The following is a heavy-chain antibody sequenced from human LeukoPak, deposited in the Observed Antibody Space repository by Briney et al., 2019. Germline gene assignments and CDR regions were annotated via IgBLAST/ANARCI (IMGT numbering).Heavy chain of an antibody. V-gene: IGHV1-69*04. CDR1: GGTFSSYA. CDR2: IIPILGIA. Sequence: ASVKVSCMASGGTFSSYAISWVRQAPGQGLEWMGRIIPILGIANYAQKFQGRVTITADKSTSTAYMELSSLRSEDTAVYYCARVRCSGGSCYSQYFQHWGQGTLVTVSS. D-gene: IGHD2-15*01. CDR3: ARVRCSGGSCYSQYFQH. J-gene: IGHJ1*01.